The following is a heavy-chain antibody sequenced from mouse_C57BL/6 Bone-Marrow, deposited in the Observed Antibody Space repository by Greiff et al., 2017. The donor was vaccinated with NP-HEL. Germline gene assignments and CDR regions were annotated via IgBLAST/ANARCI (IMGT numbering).Heavy chain of an antibody. CDR2: ISSGSSTI. J-gene: IGHJ3*01. Sequence: EVQRVESGGGLVKPGGSLKLSCAASGFTFSDYGMHWVRQAPEKGLEWVAYISSGSSTIYYADTVKGRFTISRDNAKNTLFLQMTSLRSEDTAMYYCATPYGSSYVAWFAYWGQGTLVTVSA. D-gene: IGHD1-1*01. V-gene: IGHV5-17*01. CDR3: ATPYGSSYVAWFAY. CDR1: GFTFSDYG.